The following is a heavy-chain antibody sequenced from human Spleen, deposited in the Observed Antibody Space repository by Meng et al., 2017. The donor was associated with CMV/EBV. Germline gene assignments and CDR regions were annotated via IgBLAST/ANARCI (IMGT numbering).Heavy chain of an antibody. CDR1: GFTFSSVW. V-gene: IGHV3-53*01. J-gene: IGHJ4*02. CDR3: ARGRLNLDY. D-gene: IGHD2-21*01. Sequence: GESLKISCAASGFTFSSVWMSWVRQAPGKGLEWVSFIYSGGSTYYADSVKGRFTISRDNSKNTLYLQMNSLRAEDTAVYYCARGRLNLDYWGQGTLVTVSS. CDR2: IYSGGST.